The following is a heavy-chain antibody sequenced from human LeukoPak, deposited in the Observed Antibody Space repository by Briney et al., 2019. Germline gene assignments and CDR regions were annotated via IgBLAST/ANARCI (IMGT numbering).Heavy chain of an antibody. CDR2: IYSSGST. D-gene: IGHD3-10*01. Sequence: SETLSLTCTVSGGSISSSGSNYWGWIRQPPGKTLEWIGSIYSSGSTYYNSSLQSRVIIIIDTPKNHFSLTLSSVTAADTAVYYCARSDGYGLVDIWGQGTMVTVSS. V-gene: IGHV4-39*07. CDR1: GGSISSSGSNY. J-gene: IGHJ3*02. CDR3: ARSDGYGLVDI.